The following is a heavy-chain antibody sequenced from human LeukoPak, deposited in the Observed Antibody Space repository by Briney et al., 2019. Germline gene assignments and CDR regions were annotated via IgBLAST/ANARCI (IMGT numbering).Heavy chain of an antibody. J-gene: IGHJ4*02. Sequence: PSETLSLTCAVSGYSISSGYYWGWIRQPPGKGLEWIGSIYHSGSTYYNPSLKSRVTISVDTSKNQFSLKLSSVTAADTAVYYCARIVAVPAALSSYFDYWGQGTLVTVSS. D-gene: IGHD2-2*01. CDR3: ARIVAVPAALSSYFDY. CDR2: IYHSGST. V-gene: IGHV4-38-2*01. CDR1: GYSISSGYY.